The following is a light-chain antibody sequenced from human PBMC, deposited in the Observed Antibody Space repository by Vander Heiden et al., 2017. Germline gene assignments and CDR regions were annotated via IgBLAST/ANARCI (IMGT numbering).Light chain of an antibody. CDR1: QSVSSY. CDR3: QQRRNWPLT. J-gene: IGKJ4*01. CDR2: DAS. Sequence: EIVLTQSPATLSLSPGERATLSCRASQSVSSYLAWYQQKPGQAPRLLIYDASNSATRIPARFSGSGSGTDFTLTISSLETEDFAVYYCQQRRNWPLTFGGGTKVEIK. V-gene: IGKV3-11*01.